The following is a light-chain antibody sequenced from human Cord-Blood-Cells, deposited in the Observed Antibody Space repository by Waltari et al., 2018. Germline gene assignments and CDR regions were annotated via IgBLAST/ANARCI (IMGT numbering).Light chain of an antibody. Sequence: QSALTQPASVAGSPGQSLTIPCTGTSSDGGGYTYVPWYQQHPGKAPKLIIYEVSNRPSGVSNRFSGSKSGNTASLTISGLQAEDEADYYCSSYTSSSTYVFGTGTKVTVL. V-gene: IGLV2-14*01. CDR3: SSYTSSSTYV. CDR2: EVS. J-gene: IGLJ1*01. CDR1: SSDGGGYTY.